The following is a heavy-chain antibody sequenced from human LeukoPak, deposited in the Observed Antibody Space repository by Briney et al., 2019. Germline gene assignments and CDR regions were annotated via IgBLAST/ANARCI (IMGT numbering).Heavy chain of an antibody. D-gene: IGHD3-10*01. Sequence: GGSLRLSCAASGFTFSNYSMNWVRQAPGKGLEWVSSISSRSTYIYHADSVKGRFTISRDNAKNSLFLQMNSLRAEDTAVYYCARDSSYGSGSNWGQGTLVTVSS. V-gene: IGHV3-21*01. CDR1: GFTFSNYS. CDR2: ISSRSTYI. CDR3: ARDSSYGSGSN. J-gene: IGHJ4*02.